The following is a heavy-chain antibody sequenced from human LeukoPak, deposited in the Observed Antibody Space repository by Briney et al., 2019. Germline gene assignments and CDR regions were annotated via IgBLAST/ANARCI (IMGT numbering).Heavy chain of an antibody. J-gene: IGHJ6*01. CDR2: ITSSGSTT. Sequence: GGSLRLSCVASGFSFSDYYMSWIRQAPGKGLEWVSYITSSGSTTYYADSVKGRFTISRDNGENSLYLQMNSLRGEDTAVYYCARDPPGSHYGMDGWGQGTTVTVFS. V-gene: IGHV3-11*01. CDR1: GFSFSDYY. CDR3: ARDPPGSHYGMDG.